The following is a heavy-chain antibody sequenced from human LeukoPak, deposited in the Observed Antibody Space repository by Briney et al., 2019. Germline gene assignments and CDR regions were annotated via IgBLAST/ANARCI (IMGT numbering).Heavy chain of an antibody. D-gene: IGHD1-26*01. CDR2: ISTSGST. CDR1: GGFISIYY. CDR3: TRWEPQERYFDT. J-gene: IGHJ4*02. V-gene: IGHV4-4*07. Sequence: PSETLSLTCTVSGGFISIYYWIWDRQPAGKGLEWVGRISTSGSTNYNPSLKSRITMSVDTSKSQFSLKLSSVTAADTAVYYCTRWEPQERYFDTWGQGTLVTVSS.